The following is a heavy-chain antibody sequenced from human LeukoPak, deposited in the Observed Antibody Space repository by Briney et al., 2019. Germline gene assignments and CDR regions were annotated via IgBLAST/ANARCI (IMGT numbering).Heavy chain of an antibody. D-gene: IGHD5-12*01. V-gene: IGHV3-74*01. CDR3: TRGYVGIDY. CDR2: IDTDGSST. Sequence: GGSLRLSCAASGFTFSSYWMHWVRQTPEKGLVWVSRIDTDGSSTIYADSVRGRFTISRDNAKNTLFLQMNSLRAEDTAVYYCTRGYVGIDYWGQGTLVTVSS. J-gene: IGHJ4*02. CDR1: GFTFSSYW.